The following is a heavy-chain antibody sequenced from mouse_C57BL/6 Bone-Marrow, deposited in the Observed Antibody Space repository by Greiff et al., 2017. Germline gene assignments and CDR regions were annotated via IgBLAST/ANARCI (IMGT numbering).Heavy chain of an antibody. CDR2: ISSGGSYT. V-gene: IGHV5-6*01. D-gene: IGHD1-1*01. Sequence: EVQGVESGGDLVKPGGSLKLSCAASGFTFSSYGMSWVRQTPDKRLEWVATISSGGSYTYYPDSVKGRFTISRDNAKNTLYLQMSSLKSEDTAMYYCARAYYYGSSSWGQGTLVTVSA. CDR1: GFTFSSYG. CDR3: ARAYYYGSSS. J-gene: IGHJ3*01.